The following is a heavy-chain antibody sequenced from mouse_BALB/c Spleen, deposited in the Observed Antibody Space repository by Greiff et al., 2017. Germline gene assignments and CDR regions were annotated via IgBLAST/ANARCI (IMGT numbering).Heavy chain of an antibody. V-gene: IGHV14-1*02. Sequence: VQLKESGAELVRPGALVKLSCKASGFNIKDYYMHWVKQRPEQGLEWIGWIDPENGNTIFDPKFQGKASITADTSSNTAYLQLSSLTSEDTAVYYCALITTVLATDYAMDYWGQGTSVTVSS. CDR1: GFNIKDYY. CDR2: IDPENGNT. CDR3: ALITTVLATDYAMDY. J-gene: IGHJ4*01. D-gene: IGHD1-1*01.